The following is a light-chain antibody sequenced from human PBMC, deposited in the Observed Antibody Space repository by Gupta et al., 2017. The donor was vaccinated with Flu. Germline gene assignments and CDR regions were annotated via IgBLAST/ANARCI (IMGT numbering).Light chain of an antibody. Sequence: PSFLSASVGDTVTITCRASLGISTYLVWYQQKPGKAPNLLIYDASTLQSGVPSRFSGIMSGAEFTLTISDLQPEDFGTYYCQQVNYSPRTFGQGTKVEVK. V-gene: IGKV1-9*01. CDR1: LGISTY. CDR3: QQVNYSPRT. CDR2: DAS. J-gene: IGKJ1*01.